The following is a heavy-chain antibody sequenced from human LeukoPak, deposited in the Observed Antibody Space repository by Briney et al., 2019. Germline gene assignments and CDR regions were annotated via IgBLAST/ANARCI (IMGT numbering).Heavy chain of an antibody. V-gene: IGHV3-53*05. CDR1: GFTVSSNY. CDR3: ARDREDY. D-gene: IGHD3-10*01. J-gene: IGHJ4*02. CDR2: IYSGGST. Sequence: GGSLILSCVASGFTVSSNYTSWVRQAPGKGLEWVSVIYSGGSTYYADSVKGRFTISRDKSKNTLYLQMNSLRAEDTAVYYCARDREDYWGQGTLVTVSS.